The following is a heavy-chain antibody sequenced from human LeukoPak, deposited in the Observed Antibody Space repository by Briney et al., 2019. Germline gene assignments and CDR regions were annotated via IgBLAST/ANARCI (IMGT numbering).Heavy chain of an antibody. Sequence: GESLKISCKGSGYIFANYWIGWVRQMPGKGLEYMGIIYPGDSDTRYSPSFQGQVTMSAHKSSNTAYLQWNSLRASDTGMYYCARQRSGSYHDCWGQGTLVTVSS. D-gene: IGHD1-26*01. CDR2: IYPGDSDT. V-gene: IGHV5-51*01. CDR1: GYIFANYW. CDR3: ARQRSGSYHDC. J-gene: IGHJ4*02.